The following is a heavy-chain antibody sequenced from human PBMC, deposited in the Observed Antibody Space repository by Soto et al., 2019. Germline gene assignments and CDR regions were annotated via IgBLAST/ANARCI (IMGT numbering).Heavy chain of an antibody. CDR1: GGSISSYY. Sequence: PSETLSLTCTVSGGSISSYYWSWIRQPPGKGLEWIGYIYYSGSTNYNPSLKSRVTISVDTSKNQFSLKLSSVTAADTAVYYCATDSSGWATAVYYYGMDVWGQGTTVTVSS. J-gene: IGHJ6*02. D-gene: IGHD6-19*01. CDR2: IYYSGST. V-gene: IGHV4-59*08. CDR3: ATDSSGWATAVYYYGMDV.